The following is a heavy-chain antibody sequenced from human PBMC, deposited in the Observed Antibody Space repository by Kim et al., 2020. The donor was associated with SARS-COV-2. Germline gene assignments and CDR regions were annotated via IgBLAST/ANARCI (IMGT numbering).Heavy chain of an antibody. CDR1: GYTFTGYY. Sequence: ASVKVSCKASGYTFTGYYMHWVRQAPGQGLEWMGRINPTGVGTNNEQKFQGRVTMTRDTSTSTAYMELSRLRSDDTAVYYCARWREQLVHYYNWFDPWGQGTLVTVSS. V-gene: IGHV1-2*06. CDR3: ARWREQLVHYYNWFDP. J-gene: IGHJ5*02. CDR2: INPTGVGT. D-gene: IGHD6-13*01.